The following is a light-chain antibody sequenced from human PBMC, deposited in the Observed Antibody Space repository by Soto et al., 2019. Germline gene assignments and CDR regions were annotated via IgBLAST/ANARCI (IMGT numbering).Light chain of an antibody. J-gene: IGKJ4*01. CDR2: DAS. Sequence: RASQSVSSYLAWYQQKPGQAPRLLIYDASNRATGIPARFSGRRSATEFIGIMSRLHSEDCLLYYCRHYQTWGIIFRVGTKVDIK. CDR1: QSVSSY. CDR3: RHYQTWGII. V-gene: IGKV3D-15*01.